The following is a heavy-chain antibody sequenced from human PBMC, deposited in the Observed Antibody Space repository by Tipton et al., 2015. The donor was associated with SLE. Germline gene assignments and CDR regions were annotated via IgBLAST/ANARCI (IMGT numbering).Heavy chain of an antibody. CDR1: GGSISSHY. Sequence: TLSLTCTVSGGSISSHYWSWIRQPPGKGLEWIGYIYYSGSTNYNPSLKSRVTISVDTSKNQFSLKLSSVTAADTAVYYCARGREGALGYWGQGPLVTVSS. J-gene: IGHJ4*02. D-gene: IGHD1-26*01. CDR3: ARGREGALGY. CDR2: IYYSGST. V-gene: IGHV4-59*11.